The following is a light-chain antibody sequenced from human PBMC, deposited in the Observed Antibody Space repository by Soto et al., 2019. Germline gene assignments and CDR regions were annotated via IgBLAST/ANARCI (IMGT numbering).Light chain of an antibody. Sequence: DIQMTQSPSTPSASVGDRVTITCRASQSISSWLAWYQQKPGKAPKLLIYDVSTLESGVPSRFSGSGSGTDFTLTISSLQPEDFATYYCQQSYSTPPITFGQGTRLEIK. CDR3: QQSYSTPPIT. J-gene: IGKJ5*01. CDR2: DVS. CDR1: QSISSW. V-gene: IGKV1-39*01.